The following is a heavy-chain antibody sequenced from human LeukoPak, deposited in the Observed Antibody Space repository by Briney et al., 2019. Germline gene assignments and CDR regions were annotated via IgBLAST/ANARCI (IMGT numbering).Heavy chain of an antibody. J-gene: IGHJ5*02. Sequence: SETLSLTCTVSGGSISSSSYYWGWIRQPPGKGLEWIGSIYYSGSTYYNPSLKSRVTISVDTSKNQFSLKLSSVTAADTAVYYCARDIALGAGYSYDYFDPWGQGTLVTVSS. CDR1: GGSISSSSYY. CDR3: ARDIALGAGYSYDYFDP. V-gene: IGHV4-39*07. CDR2: IYYSGST. D-gene: IGHD5-18*01.